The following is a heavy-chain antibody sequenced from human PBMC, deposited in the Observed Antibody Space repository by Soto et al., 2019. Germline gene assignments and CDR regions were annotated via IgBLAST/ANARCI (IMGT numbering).Heavy chain of an antibody. CDR3: ARDRRDGYNSYYYYYGMDV. D-gene: IGHD5-12*01. CDR2: IYYSGST. CDR1: GGSTGSYY. V-gene: IGHV4-59*01. J-gene: IGHJ6*02. Sequence: PSETLSLTCTVSGGSTGSYYWTWFRKPPGKAWEWIWYIYYSGSTNHNPSLKSRVTISVDTSKNQFSLKLSSVTAADTAVYYCARDRRDGYNSYYYYYGMDVWGQGTTVTVSS.